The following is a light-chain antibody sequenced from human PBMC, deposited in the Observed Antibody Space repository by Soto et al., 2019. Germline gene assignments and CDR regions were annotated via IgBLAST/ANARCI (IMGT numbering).Light chain of an antibody. CDR3: QHYKNYPWT. V-gene: IGKV1-8*01. Sequence: AIRMTQSPSLLSASTGDRVTITCRASQGIRNWLAWYQQRPGKAPKLLVYGASALQSGVPSRFSGSGSGTDFTLTISDLQSEDFASYYCQHYKNYPWTFGQGTKVEVK. CDR1: QGIRNW. J-gene: IGKJ1*01. CDR2: GAS.